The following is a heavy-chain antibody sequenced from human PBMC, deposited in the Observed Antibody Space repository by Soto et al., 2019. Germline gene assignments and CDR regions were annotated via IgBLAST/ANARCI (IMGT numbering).Heavy chain of an antibody. Sequence: PSETLGFTCAFSDGSINNKFWSWVRQPPGKGLEWIGEIYQTGSINYNPSLRSRVTISVDKSKNQLSLKVDSVTAADTAFYYCVRGNDNFDFWNNWSLDPWGQGTLVTVSS. CDR1: DGSINNKF. D-gene: IGHD3-3*01. J-gene: IGHJ5*02. CDR3: VRGNDNFDFWNNWSLDP. V-gene: IGHV4-4*02. CDR2: IYQTGSI.